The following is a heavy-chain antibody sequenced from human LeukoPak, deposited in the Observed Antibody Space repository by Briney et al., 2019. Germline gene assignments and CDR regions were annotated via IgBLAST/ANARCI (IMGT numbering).Heavy chain of an antibody. Sequence: PGGSLRLSCGASGFTFSNHGMHWVRQAPGKGLGWVAFIRYDGITKYYADSVKGRFTISRDNSKNTLYLQMNSLRPEDTAVYYCAKTGSRGGTFRPSYYYYYMDVWGKGTTVTISS. J-gene: IGHJ6*03. CDR2: IRYDGITK. CDR3: AKTGSRGGTFRPSYYYYYMDV. D-gene: IGHD3-9*01. CDR1: GFTFSNHG. V-gene: IGHV3-30*02.